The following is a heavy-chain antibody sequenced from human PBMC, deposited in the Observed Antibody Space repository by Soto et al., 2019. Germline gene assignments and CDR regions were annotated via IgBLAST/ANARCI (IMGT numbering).Heavy chain of an antibody. CDR3: ASQKRITIFGVVTPDAFDI. CDR2: ISSSSSYI. CDR1: GFTFSSYS. Sequence: GGSLRLSCAASGFTFSSYSMNWVRQAPGKGLEWVSSISSSSSYIYYADSVKGRFTISRDNAKNSLYLQMNSLRAEDTAVYYCASQKRITIFGVVTPDAFDIWGQGTMVTVSS. D-gene: IGHD3-3*01. J-gene: IGHJ3*02. V-gene: IGHV3-21*01.